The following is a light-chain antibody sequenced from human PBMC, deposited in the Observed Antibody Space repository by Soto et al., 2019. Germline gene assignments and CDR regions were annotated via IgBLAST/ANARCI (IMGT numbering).Light chain of an antibody. J-gene: IGKJ5*01. CDR3: QQRNDWQVT. Sequence: EIVLTQSPPTLSLSPGEGATLSCRASQDVNSYLAWYQQKPGQTPRLLIYDASNRATGIPARFSGSGSGTDFTLTISSLEPGDFAVYYCQQRNDWQVTFGQGTRLEIK. CDR2: DAS. V-gene: IGKV3-11*01. CDR1: QDVNSY.